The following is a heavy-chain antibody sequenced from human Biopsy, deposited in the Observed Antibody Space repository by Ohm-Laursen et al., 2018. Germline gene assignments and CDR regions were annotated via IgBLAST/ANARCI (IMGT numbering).Heavy chain of an antibody. CDR1: GDSINSSY. CDR2: ISNSGNT. V-gene: IGHV4-59*08. D-gene: IGHD2-15*01. J-gene: IGHJ4*02. Sequence: GTLSLTCTVSGDSINSSYWSWIRQAPGKGLEWIGFISNSGNTNYNPSLKSRVTISADTSKNQFSLKLGSVTVADTAVFYCARRGSGGRSFDYWGQGSLVTVSS. CDR3: ARRGSGGRSFDY.